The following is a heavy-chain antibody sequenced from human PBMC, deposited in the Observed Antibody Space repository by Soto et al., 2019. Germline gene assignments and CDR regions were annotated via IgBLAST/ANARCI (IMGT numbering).Heavy chain of an antibody. D-gene: IGHD5-18*01. CDR1: GFTLSGYW. V-gene: IGHV3-74*01. CDR2: VNSDGSMT. CDR3: ARGKDQRNTQTYSYFDS. Sequence: EVQLVESGGGLVQPGGSVRLSCAASGFTLSGYWMHWVRQVPGKGLVWVSRVNSDGSMTAYADSVKGRFTISRDNAKNTLYLQMTSLKADDTAVYYRARGKDQRNTQTYSYFDSWGQGTQVAVSS. J-gene: IGHJ4*02.